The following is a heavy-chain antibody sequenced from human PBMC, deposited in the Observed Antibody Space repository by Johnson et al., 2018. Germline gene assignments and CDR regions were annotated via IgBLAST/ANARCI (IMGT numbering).Heavy chain of an antibody. CDR2: ISYDGSNK. J-gene: IGHJ6*03. CDR3: AKDGIQNYGSGSYYNVDYXYYYMDV. CDR1: GFTFSSYG. D-gene: IGHD3-10*01. Sequence: QVQLVESGGGVVQPGRSLRLSCAASGFTFSSYGMHWVRQAPGKGLEWVAVISYDGSNKYYADSVKGRFTISRDNSKNTLYLQMNSLRAEDTAVYYCAKDGIQNYGSGSYYNVDYXYYYMDVWGKGTTV. V-gene: IGHV3-30*18.